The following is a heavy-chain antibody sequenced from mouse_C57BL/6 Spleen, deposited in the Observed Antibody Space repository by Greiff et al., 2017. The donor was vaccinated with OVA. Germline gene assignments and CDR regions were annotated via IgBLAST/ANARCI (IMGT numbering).Heavy chain of an antibody. D-gene: IGHD4-1*01. CDR3: ARDLTGRGFAY. J-gene: IGHJ3*01. CDR2: ISYSGST. CDR1: GYSITSGYD. V-gene: IGHV3-1*01. Sequence: EVKLQESGPGMVKPSQSLSLTCTVTGYSITSGYDWHWIRHFPGNKLEWMGYISYSGSTNYNPSLKSRISITHDTSKNHFFLKLNSVTTEDTATYYCARDLTGRGFAYWGQGTLVTVSA.